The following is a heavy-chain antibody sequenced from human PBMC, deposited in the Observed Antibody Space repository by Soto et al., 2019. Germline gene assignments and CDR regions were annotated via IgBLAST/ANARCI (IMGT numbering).Heavy chain of an antibody. CDR3: ARADYYGSGSSPFDP. J-gene: IGHJ5*02. Sequence: SETLSLTCTVSGGSISSYYWSWIRQPPGKGLEWIGYIYYSGSTNYNPSLKSRVTISVDTSKNQFSLKLSSVTAADTAVYYCARADYYGSGSSPFDPWGQGTLVTVSS. V-gene: IGHV4-59*01. D-gene: IGHD3-10*01. CDR1: GGSISSYY. CDR2: IYYSGST.